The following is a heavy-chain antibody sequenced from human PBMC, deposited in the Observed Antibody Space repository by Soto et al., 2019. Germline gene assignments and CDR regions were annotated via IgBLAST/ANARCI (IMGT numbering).Heavy chain of an antibody. Sequence: QLQLQESGPGLVKPSETLSLTCTVSGGSISSSSYYWGWIRQPPGKGLEWIGSIYYSGSTYHNPSLKSRVTISVDTSKNQFSLKLSSVTAADTAVYYCARHVSSSNNFDYWGQGTLVTVSS. D-gene: IGHD6-6*01. V-gene: IGHV4-39*01. CDR2: IYYSGST. CDR3: ARHVSSSNNFDY. CDR1: GGSISSSSYY. J-gene: IGHJ4*02.